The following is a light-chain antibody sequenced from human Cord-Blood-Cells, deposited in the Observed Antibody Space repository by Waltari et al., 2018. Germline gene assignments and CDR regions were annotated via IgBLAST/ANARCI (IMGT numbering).Light chain of an antibody. CDR3: SSYTSSSTLV. V-gene: IGLV2-14*01. CDR2: VVS. J-gene: IGLJ2*01. CDR1: SSDVGGYNY. Sequence: QSALTQPASVSGSPGQSITISCTGTSSDVGGYNYVSWYQQHPGKAPQLMVYVVSNRPSGLSHLFSGSTSGNMASLTISGLQAEDEADYYCSSYTSSSTLVFGGGTKLTVL.